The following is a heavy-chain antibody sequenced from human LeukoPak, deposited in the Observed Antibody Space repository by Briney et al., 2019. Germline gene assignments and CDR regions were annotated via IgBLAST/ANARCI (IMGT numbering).Heavy chain of an antibody. CDR1: GFTFSACD. J-gene: IGHJ5*02. Sequence: GRSLTLSCAASGFTFSACDMHWVRQAPGKGLEWVAFISYDGSNLYYADSVRDRFIISRDNPKNMLYLEMNSLRPEDTAIYYWARDIKSVELRVVLAAPNNHGDPWGQGTLVTVSP. V-gene: IGHV3-30*03. D-gene: IGHD2-15*01. CDR2: ISYDGSNL. CDR3: ARDIKSVELRVVLAAPNNHGDP.